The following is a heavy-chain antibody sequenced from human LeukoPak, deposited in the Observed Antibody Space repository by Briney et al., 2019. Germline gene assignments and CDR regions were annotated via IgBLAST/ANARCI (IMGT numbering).Heavy chain of an antibody. D-gene: IGHD6-6*01. CDR3: AVRDGHSTSSGDT. CDR2: INQSGRT. Sequence: SETLSLTCGFYGGSFRNYYWSCIRQSPGKGLEWIGEINQSGRTNYNPSLKTRLTTSVDTAKNLFSLNLTSMTAADTATYYCAVRDGHSTSSGDTWGQGTLVTVPS. CDR1: GGSFRNYY. V-gene: IGHV4-34*01. J-gene: IGHJ5*02.